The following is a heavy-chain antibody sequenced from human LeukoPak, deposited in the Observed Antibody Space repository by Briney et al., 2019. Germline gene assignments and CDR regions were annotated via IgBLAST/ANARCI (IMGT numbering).Heavy chain of an antibody. CDR2: TF. CDR3: ARGHYDFDP. D-gene: IGHD3-3*01. CDR1: VGSVINYY. V-gene: IGHV4-4*09. Sequence: SETLSLTCTVSVGSVINYYWSWIRQPPGEGLEWIAYTFCSGDTFTSADTTYNPSLKSRATISVDKSKNQVSLTLTAVTAADTAVYFCARGHYDFDPWGQGILVTVSS. J-gene: IGHJ5*02.